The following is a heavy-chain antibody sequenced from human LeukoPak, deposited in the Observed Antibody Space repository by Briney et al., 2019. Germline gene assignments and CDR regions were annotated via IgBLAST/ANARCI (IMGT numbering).Heavy chain of an antibody. Sequence: SETLSLTCTVSGGSITSYYWSWIRQPAGKGREWIGRIYTSVSNNYNPSLKSRVTMSVDTSQNQFSLKLSSVTAADPAVYYCARDVDTAMVTYGMDVWGQGTTVTVSS. D-gene: IGHD5-18*01. CDR3: ARDVDTAMVTYGMDV. J-gene: IGHJ6*02. V-gene: IGHV4-4*07. CDR1: GGSITSYY. CDR2: IYTSVSN.